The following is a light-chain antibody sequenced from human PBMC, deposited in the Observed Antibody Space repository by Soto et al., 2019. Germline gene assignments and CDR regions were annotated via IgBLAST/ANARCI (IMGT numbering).Light chain of an antibody. V-gene: IGKV3-20*01. CDR1: QSVSNSY. Sequence: EIVMTQSPTTLSVSPGERATLSCRASQSVSNSYLAWYQQKPGQAPRLLIYGASSRATGIPDRFSGSGSGTDFTLTISRLEPEDFAVYYCQQYGSSPLTFGPGTKVGIK. CDR3: QQYGSSPLT. CDR2: GAS. J-gene: IGKJ3*01.